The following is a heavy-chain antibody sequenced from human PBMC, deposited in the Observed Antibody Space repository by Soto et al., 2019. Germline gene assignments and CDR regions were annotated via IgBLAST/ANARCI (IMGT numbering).Heavy chain of an antibody. CDR2: IFYRGNT. CDR3: ARRVMGNIWYFDY. D-gene: IGHD2-21*01. CDR1: GGSVRGSLYY. V-gene: IGHV4-39*01. J-gene: IGHJ4*02. Sequence: QLQLQESGPGLVKSSETLSLTCTVSGGSVRGSLYYWGWIRQPPGKGLEWIGNIFYRGNTYHNPSLKSRVTISVDTSKNQFSLRLSSVPAADTAVYYCARRVMGNIWYFDYWGQGTLVTVSS.